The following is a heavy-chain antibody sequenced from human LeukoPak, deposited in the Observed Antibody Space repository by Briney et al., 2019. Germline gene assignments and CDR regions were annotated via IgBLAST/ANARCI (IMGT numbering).Heavy chain of an antibody. Sequence: ASVKVSCKASGYTFTRYDINWVRQATGQGLEWMGWMNPNSGNTGYAQKFQGRVTMTRNTSISTAYMELSSLRSEDTAVYYCARGGYSYGSRVYYYYYYMDVWGKGTTVTVSS. J-gene: IGHJ6*03. CDR3: ARGGYSYGSRVYYYYYYMDV. CDR2: MNPNSGNT. V-gene: IGHV1-8*01. D-gene: IGHD5-18*01. CDR1: GYTFTRYD.